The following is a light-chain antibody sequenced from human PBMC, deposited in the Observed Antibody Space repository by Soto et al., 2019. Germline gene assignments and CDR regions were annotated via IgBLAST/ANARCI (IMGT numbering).Light chain of an antibody. CDR1: QNLIFY. CDR2: AAS. J-gene: IGKJ1*01. CDR3: QQSYSSAPT. Sequence: DIQMTQSPSSLSASVGDRVTITCRASQNLIFYLNWYQQKPGKAPKLLIFAASSLQSGVPSRFSGSRSGPDFTLTISSLQPEDFATYYCQQSYSSAPTFGQGTKVDIK. V-gene: IGKV1-39*01.